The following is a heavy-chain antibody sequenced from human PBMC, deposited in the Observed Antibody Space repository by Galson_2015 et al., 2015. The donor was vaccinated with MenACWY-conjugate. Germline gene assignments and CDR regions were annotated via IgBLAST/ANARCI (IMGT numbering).Heavy chain of an antibody. J-gene: IGHJ6*02. CDR1: CGSLSSSRFY. CDR2: IYYSGST. D-gene: IGHD3-22*01. Sequence: ETPSLPRTVPCGSLSSSRFYWGWIRPPPGEGVGWIGSIYYSGSTYYNPSLKSRVTISVDTSKNQFSLKLSSVTAADTAVYYCARLVDVWGQGTTVTVSS. CDR3: ARLVDV. V-gene: IGHV4-39*07.